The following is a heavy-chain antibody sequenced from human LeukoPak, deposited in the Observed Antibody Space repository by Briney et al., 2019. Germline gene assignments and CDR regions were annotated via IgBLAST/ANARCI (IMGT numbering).Heavy chain of an antibody. J-gene: IGHJ4*02. CDR1: GFTFSDYY. D-gene: IGHD3-22*01. CDR2: MSSSSSYT. V-gene: IGHV3-11*03. Sequence: PGGSLRLSCAASGFTFSDYYMSWNRQAPGKGLEWVSYMSSSSSYTNYADSVKGRFTISRDNSKNTVYLQMNSLRAEDTAVYYCARYYYDSSGYPYYFDYWGQGTLVTVSS. CDR3: ARYYYDSSGYPYYFDY.